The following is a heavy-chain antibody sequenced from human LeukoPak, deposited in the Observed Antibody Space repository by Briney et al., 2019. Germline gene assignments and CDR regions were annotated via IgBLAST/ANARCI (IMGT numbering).Heavy chain of an antibody. CDR3: ARGPFPGGSGSSVLVY. J-gene: IGHJ4*02. D-gene: IGHD1-26*01. CDR1: GYTFTSYY. V-gene: IGHV1-46*01. CDR2: INPSGGST. Sequence: ASVKVSCKASGYTFTSYYMHWVRQAPGQGLEWMGIINPSGGSTSYAQKFQGRVTMTRDTSTSTVCMELSSLRSEDTAVYYCARGPFPGGSGSSVLVYWGQGTLVTVSS.